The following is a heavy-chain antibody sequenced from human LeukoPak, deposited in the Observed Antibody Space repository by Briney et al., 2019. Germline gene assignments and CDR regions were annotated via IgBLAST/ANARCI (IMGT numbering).Heavy chain of an antibody. CDR2: IKQDGSEK. D-gene: IGHD3-3*01. Sequence: HPGGSLRLSCVGSGFSFSSYWMSWVRQAPGKGLEWVANIKQDGSEKYYVDSVKGRFTISRDNAKNSLYLQMNSLRAEDTAVYYCARGGYYDFWSGPLGDYWGQGTLVTVSS. CDR3: ARGGYYDFWSGPLGDY. J-gene: IGHJ4*02. CDR1: GFSFSSYW. V-gene: IGHV3-7*01.